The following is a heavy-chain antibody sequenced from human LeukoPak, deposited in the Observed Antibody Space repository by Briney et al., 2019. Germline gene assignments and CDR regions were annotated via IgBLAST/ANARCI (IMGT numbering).Heavy chain of an antibody. J-gene: IGHJ4*02. CDR3: AREPSMGIDY. CDR1: GYSISSGYY. D-gene: IGHD2/OR15-2a*01. CDR2: IYHSGST. V-gene: IGHV4-38-2*02. Sequence: PSETLSLTCAVSGYSISSGYYWGWIRQPPGKGLEWIGSIYHSGSTYYNPSLKSRVTISVDTSKNQFSLKLSSVTAVDTAVYYCAREPSMGIDYWGQGTLVTVSS.